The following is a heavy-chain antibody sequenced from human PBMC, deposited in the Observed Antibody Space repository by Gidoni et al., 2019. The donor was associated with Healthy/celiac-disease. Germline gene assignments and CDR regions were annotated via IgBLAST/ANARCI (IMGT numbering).Heavy chain of an antibody. D-gene: IGHD3-22*01. Sequence: QVQLVESGGGVVQPGRSLRLSCAASGFTFSSYGMHWVRQAPGKGMEWVAVIWYDGSNKYDADSVKGRFTISRDNSKNTLYLQMNSLRAEDTAVYYCARENDSSGYYYDAFDIWGQGTMVTVSS. J-gene: IGHJ3*02. CDR3: ARENDSSGYYYDAFDI. CDR2: IWYDGSNK. V-gene: IGHV3-33*08. CDR1: GFTFSSYG.